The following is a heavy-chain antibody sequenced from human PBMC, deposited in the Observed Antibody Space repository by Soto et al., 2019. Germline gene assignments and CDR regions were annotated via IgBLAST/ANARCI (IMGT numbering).Heavy chain of an antibody. J-gene: IGHJ4*02. CDR2: IYYSGST. CDR1: GGSISSYY. Sequence: QLRKTLSLTCTVSGGSISSYYWSWTRQPPGKGLEWIGYIYYSGSTNYNPSLKSRVTISVDTSKNQFSLELSSVTAADTAVYYCARGLLMATTPFDYWGQGTLVTVSS. V-gene: IGHV4-59*01. D-gene: IGHD2-8*01. CDR3: ARGLLMATTPFDY.